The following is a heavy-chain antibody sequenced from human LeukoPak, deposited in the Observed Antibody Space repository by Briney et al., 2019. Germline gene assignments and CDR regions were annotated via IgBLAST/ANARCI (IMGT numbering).Heavy chain of an antibody. CDR1: GYTLTELS. V-gene: IGHV1-24*01. D-gene: IGHD6-19*01. Sequence: ASVKVSCKVSGYTLTELSMHWVRQAPGKGLEWMGGFDPEDGETIYAQKFQGRVTMTEDTSIDTAYMELSSLRSEDTAVYYCATPGGSGWYWVFDYWGQGTLVTVSS. J-gene: IGHJ4*02. CDR3: ATPGGSGWYWVFDY. CDR2: FDPEDGET.